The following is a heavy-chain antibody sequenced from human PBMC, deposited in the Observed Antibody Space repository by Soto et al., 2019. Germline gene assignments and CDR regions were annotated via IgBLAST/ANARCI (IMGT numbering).Heavy chain of an antibody. Sequence: GGSLRLSCTAAGFTFGAYAMSWLRQAPGKGLEWVGFIRSKAYSATTEYAASVKGRVTFSREDSKSIAYLQMNDLKTEDRGLYYCTRAEHQQWEIRHYYFDYWGQGTLVTVSS. CDR3: TRAEHQQWEIRHYYFDY. V-gene: IGHV3-49*03. CDR2: IRSKAYSATT. D-gene: IGHD1-26*01. CDR1: GFTFGAYA. J-gene: IGHJ4*02.